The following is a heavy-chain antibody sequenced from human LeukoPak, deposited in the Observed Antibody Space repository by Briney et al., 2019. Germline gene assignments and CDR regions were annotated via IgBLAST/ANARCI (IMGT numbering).Heavy chain of an antibody. CDR2: ISSNGGST. CDR1: GLTFSSYA. V-gene: IGHV3-64*04. CDR3: AKDRSVLVGY. Sequence: GGSLRLSCAASGLTFSSYAMHGVRQAPGRGLEYVSAISSNGGSTYYADSVKGRFTISRDNSKNTLYLQMNSLRAEDTAVYYCAKDRSVLVGYWGQGTLVTVSS. D-gene: IGHD2-15*01. J-gene: IGHJ4*02.